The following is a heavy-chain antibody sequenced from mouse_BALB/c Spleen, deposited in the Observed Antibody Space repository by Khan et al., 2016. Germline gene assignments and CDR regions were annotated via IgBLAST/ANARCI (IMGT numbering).Heavy chain of an antibody. CDR1: GFDFSRYW. CDR3: ARAGYYGYLAY. D-gene: IGHD1-1*01. CDR2: INPDSSTI. J-gene: IGHJ3*01. Sequence: EVKLLESGGGLVKPGGSLKISCAASGFDFSRYWMSWVRQAPGKGLEWIGEINPDSSTINYTPTLTDKFIITRDNAKNTLYLQMSRVRSEDTALYYCARAGYYGYLAYWGQGTLVSVSA. V-gene: IGHV4-1*02.